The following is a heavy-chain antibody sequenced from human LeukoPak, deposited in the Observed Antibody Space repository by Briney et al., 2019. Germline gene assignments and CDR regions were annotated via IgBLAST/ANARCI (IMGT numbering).Heavy chain of an antibody. CDR2: IWYDGSNK. Sequence: GGPLRLSCAASGFTLSSYGMHWVRQAPGKGLEWVAVIWYDGSNKYYADSVKGRFTISRDNSKNTLYLQMNSLRAGDTAVYYCARLSRRGYCSGDSCYSSYGMDVWGQGTTVTVSS. CDR1: GFTLSSYG. D-gene: IGHD2-15*01. J-gene: IGHJ6*02. CDR3: ARLSRRGYCSGDSCYSSYGMDV. V-gene: IGHV3-33*01.